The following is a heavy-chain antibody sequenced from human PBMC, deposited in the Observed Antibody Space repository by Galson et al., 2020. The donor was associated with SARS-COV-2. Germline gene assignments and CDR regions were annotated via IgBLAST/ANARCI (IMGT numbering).Heavy chain of an antibody. V-gene: IGHV4-34*01. J-gene: IGHJ6*03. CDR1: GGSFSDYS. Sequence: SETLSLTCAVYGGSFSDYSWTWVRQPPGKGLEWIGEISHSGSTNYSPSLKSRVFMSVDTSKNQFSLKLRSVTAADTAVYYCARGGSRPIMVFAYYYFYMDVWGKGTTVTVSS. CDR2: ISHSGST. CDR3: ARGGSRPIMVFAYYYFYMDV. D-gene: IGHD2-8*01.